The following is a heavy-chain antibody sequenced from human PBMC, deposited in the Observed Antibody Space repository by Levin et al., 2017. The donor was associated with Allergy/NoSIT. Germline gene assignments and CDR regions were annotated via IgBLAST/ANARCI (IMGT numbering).Heavy chain of an antibody. V-gene: IGHV4-61*01. CDR2: IYYSGST. CDR1: GGSVSSGSYY. Sequence: PSETLSLTCTVSGGSVSSGSYYWSWIRQPPGKGLEWIGYIYYSGSTNYNPSLKSRVTISVDTSKNQFSLKLSSVTAADTAVYYCARVTAAAGTSHPFDYWGQGTLVTVSS. CDR3: ARVTAAAGTSHPFDY. D-gene: IGHD6-13*01. J-gene: IGHJ4*02.